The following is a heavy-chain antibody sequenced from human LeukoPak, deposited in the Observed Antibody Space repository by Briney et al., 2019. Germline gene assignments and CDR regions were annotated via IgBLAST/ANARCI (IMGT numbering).Heavy chain of an antibody. CDR3: ARGPATGSGSYFYGFDY. V-gene: IGHV3-21*01. CDR2: ISSSSSYI. D-gene: IGHD3-10*01. CDR1: GFTFSSYS. J-gene: IGHJ4*02. Sequence: PGGSLRLSCAASGFTFSSYSMNWVRQAPGRGLEWASSISSSSSYIYYADSVKGRFTISRDNAKNSLYLQMNSLRAEDTAVYYCARGPATGSGSYFYGFDYWGQGTLVTVSS.